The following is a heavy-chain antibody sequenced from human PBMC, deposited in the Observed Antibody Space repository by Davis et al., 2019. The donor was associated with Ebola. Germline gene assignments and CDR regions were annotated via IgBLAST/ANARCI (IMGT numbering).Heavy chain of an antibody. D-gene: IGHD3-9*01. CDR1: GYTFTSYG. J-gene: IGHJ4*02. Sequence: ASVKVSCKSFGYTFTSYGLVWVRQAPGLGLEWMGWISGFNTNTNFAQEFQGRVTVSKDTSTNTAYMDLRSLTSDDTAIYYCARAPNYDVLTGTSSYYFDYWGQGTLVTVSS. CDR3: ARAPNYDVLTGTSSYYFDY. CDR2: ISGFNTNT. V-gene: IGHV1-18*04.